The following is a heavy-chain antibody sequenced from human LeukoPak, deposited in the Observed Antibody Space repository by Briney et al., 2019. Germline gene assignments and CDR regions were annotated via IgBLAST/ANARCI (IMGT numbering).Heavy chain of an antibody. CDR3: ARGPTTVTTDYYYMDV. CDR1: GGTFSSYA. V-gene: IGHV1-69*06. Sequence: ASVKVSCKASGGTFSSYAISWVRQASGQGLEWMGGIIPIFGTANYAQKFQGRVTITADKSTSTAYMELSSLRSEDTAVYYCARGPTTVTTDYYYMDVWGKGTTVTVSS. CDR2: IIPIFGTA. D-gene: IGHD4-17*01. J-gene: IGHJ6*03.